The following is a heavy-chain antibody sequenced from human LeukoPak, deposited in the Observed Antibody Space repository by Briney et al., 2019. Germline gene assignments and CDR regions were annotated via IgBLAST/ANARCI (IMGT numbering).Heavy chain of an antibody. V-gene: IGHV3-53*01. CDR3: ARDPGIRNGMDV. D-gene: IGHD2/OR15-2a*01. CDR1: GFTVNNNY. J-gene: IGHJ6*02. Sequence: GGSLRLSCAAFGFTVNNNYMTWVRQAPGKGLEWVSVIYSGGTTYYADSVKGRITISRDNSKNTLYLQMNSLRVDDTAVYYCARDPGIRNGMDVWGQGTTVTVSS. CDR2: IYSGGTT.